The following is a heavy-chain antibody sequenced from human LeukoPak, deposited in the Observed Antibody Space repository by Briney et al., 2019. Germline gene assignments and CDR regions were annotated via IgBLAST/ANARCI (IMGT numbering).Heavy chain of an antibody. V-gene: IGHV4-31*03. CDR1: GASISGGGYY. CDR3: ARSFSGPTGADY. D-gene: IGHD6-19*01. J-gene: IGHJ4*02. Sequence: SETLSLTCTVSGASISGGGYYWSWIRQLPGKGLEWIGYIFYNGNTYYNPSLKSRVTLSVDTSKNQFSLRLGSVTAADTAVYYCARSFSGPTGADYWGQGTLVTVSS. CDR2: IFYNGNT.